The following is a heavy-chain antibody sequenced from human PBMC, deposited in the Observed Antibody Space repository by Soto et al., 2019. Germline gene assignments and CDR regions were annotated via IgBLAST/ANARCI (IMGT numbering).Heavy chain of an antibody. D-gene: IGHD2-8*01. CDR3: ARDGGMLEMASKGVFDY. CDR1: GFTFSSYG. V-gene: IGHV3-33*01. Sequence: QVQLVESGGGVVQPGRSLRLSCAASGFTFSSYGMHWVRQAPGKGLEWVAVIWYDGSNKYYADSVKGRFTISRDNSKNALYLQMKSLRAADTAVYYCARDGGMLEMASKGVFDYWCQGTLVTVCS. CDR2: IWYDGSNK. J-gene: IGHJ4*02.